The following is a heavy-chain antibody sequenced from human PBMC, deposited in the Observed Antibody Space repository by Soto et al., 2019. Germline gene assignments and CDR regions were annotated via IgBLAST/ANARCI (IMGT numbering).Heavy chain of an antibody. CDR1: GFSLTTRGVG. CDR3: AHRTTTVTWWFDP. J-gene: IGHJ5*02. Sequence: QITLKESGPTLVKPTQPLTLPCTFSGFSLTTRGVGVGWIRQPPGKALEWLALIYWDDAKRSSPSLKSRLTITKDTSKNQVVLTMTNMDPADTATYFGAHRTTTVTWWFDPWGQGTLVTVSS. V-gene: IGHV2-5*02. D-gene: IGHD4-17*01. CDR2: IYWDDAK.